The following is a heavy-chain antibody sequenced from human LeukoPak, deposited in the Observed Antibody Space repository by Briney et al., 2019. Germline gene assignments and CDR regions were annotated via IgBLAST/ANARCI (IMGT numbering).Heavy chain of an antibody. CDR1: GGSIGSHY. V-gene: IGHV4-59*08. CDR3: AGGEYSSSWTSMDV. J-gene: IGHJ6*02. Sequence: SETLSLTCTVSGGSIGSHYWNWIRQPPGKGLEWIGYIYYSGRTNYNPSLKSRVTMSVDTSKSQFSLKLSSVTAADTAVYYCAGGEYSSSWTSMDVWGQGTTVTVSS. D-gene: IGHD6-13*01. CDR2: IYYSGRT.